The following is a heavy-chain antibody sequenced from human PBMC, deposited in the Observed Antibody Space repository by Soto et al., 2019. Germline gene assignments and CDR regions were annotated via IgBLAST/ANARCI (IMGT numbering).Heavy chain of an antibody. D-gene: IGHD1-1*01. Sequence: PGGSLRLSCEASAFSFSDYGMHWVRQAPGKGLEWVAVIWYDSSNKYYSDSVKGRFTISRDNSKSTLYLQMNSLRAEDTGVYYCAREGSTNNWQKYFDHWGRGTLVTVSS. V-gene: IGHV3-33*01. J-gene: IGHJ4*02. CDR1: AFSFSDYG. CDR2: IWYDSSNK. CDR3: AREGSTNNWQKYFDH.